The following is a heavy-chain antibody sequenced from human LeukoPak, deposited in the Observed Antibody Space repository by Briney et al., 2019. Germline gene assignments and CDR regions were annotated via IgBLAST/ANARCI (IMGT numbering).Heavy chain of an antibody. V-gene: IGHV3-21*01. CDR3: ARGGSGDYKNFDY. CDR2: ISSSSSYI. CDR1: GFTFSSYS. D-gene: IGHD4-17*01. J-gene: IGHJ4*02. Sequence: PGGSLRLSCAASGFTFSSYSMNWVRQAPGKGLEWVSSISSSSSYIYYADSVKGRFTISRDNAKNSLYLQMNSLRAEDTAVYYCARGGSGDYKNFDYWGQGTLVTVSS.